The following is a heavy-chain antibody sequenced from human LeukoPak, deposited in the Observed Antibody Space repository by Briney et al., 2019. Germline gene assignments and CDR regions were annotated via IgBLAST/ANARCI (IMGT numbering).Heavy chain of an antibody. J-gene: IGHJ6*02. CDR3: ARGPVWWLREYYYYGMDV. V-gene: IGHV1-69*13. CDR1: GGTFSSYA. CDR2: IIPIFGTA. Sequence: ASVKVSCKASGGTFSSYAISWVRQAPGQGLEWMGGIIPIFGTANYAQKFQGRVTITADESTSTAYMELSSLRSEDTAVYYCARGPVWWLREYYYYGMDVWGQGTTVTVSS. D-gene: IGHD5-12*01.